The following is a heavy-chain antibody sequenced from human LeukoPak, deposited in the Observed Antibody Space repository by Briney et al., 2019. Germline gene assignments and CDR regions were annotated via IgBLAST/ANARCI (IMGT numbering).Heavy chain of an antibody. D-gene: IGHD2-15*01. CDR1: GFTFSSYW. CDR2: IKQDGSEK. J-gene: IGHJ4*02. V-gene: IGHV3-7*01. CDR3: AKGTTILPGVFDY. Sequence: GGSLRLSCAASGFTFSSYWMSWVRQAPGKGLEWVANIKQDGSEKYYVDSVKGRFTISRDNAKNSLYLQMNSLRAEDTAVYYCAKGTTILPGVFDYWGQGTLVTVSS.